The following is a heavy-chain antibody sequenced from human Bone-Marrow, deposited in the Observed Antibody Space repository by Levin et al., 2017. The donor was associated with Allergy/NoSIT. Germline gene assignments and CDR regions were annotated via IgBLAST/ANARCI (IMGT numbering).Heavy chain of an antibody. CDR3: VRALWGRDDF. V-gene: IGHV3-74*01. CDR1: GFTFSNFW. Sequence: GESLKISCAASGFTFSNFWMHWVRQGPGKGLVWMSHIKGDGTITDYADSVRGRVSISRDNAKNTLYLQMNSLTVDDTGVFYCVRALWGRDDFWGQGTLVTVSS. D-gene: IGHD2-21*01. J-gene: IGHJ4*02. CDR2: IKGDGTIT.